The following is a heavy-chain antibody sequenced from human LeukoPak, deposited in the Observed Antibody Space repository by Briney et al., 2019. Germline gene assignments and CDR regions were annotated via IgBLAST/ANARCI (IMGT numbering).Heavy chain of an antibody. D-gene: IGHD3-22*01. J-gene: IGHJ4*02. CDR2: ISSSSSYI. V-gene: IGHV3-21*01. CDR1: GFTFSSYS. Sequence: GGSLRLSCAASGFTFSSYSMNWVRQAPGKGLEWVSSISSSSSYIYYADSVKGRFTISRDNAKNSLYLQMNSLRAEDTAVYYCARVYNYYDRSCYSDVYYFDYWGQGTLVTVSS. CDR3: ARVYNYYDRSCYSDVYYFDY.